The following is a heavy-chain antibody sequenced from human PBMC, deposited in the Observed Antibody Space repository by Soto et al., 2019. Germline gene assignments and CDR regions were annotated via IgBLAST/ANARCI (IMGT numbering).Heavy chain of an antibody. CDR1: GFTFDDYA. Sequence: EVQLVDSGGGLVQPGRSLRLSCVVSGFTFDDYAMHWVRQAPGKGLEWVSGINWNSAALAYADSVKGRFTISRDNAKNSLFLQMNSLRAEDTAVYYCAKGTCSATNCYGSAFDYWGQGSLVTVSS. D-gene: IGHD2-2*01. V-gene: IGHV3-9*01. CDR3: AKGTCSATNCYGSAFDY. CDR2: INWNSAAL. J-gene: IGHJ4*02.